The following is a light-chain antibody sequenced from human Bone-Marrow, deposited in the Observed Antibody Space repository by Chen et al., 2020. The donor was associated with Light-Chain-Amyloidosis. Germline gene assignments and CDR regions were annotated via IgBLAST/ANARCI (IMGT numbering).Light chain of an antibody. J-gene: IGLJ2*01. CDR1: SSNVGGLNL. V-gene: IGLV2-23*02. CDR3: CSYAGDSTLL. CDR2: EVT. Sequence: QSALTQPASVSGSPGQSITISCTGTSSNVGGLNLVSWYQQHPGKAPKLIFYEVTKRPSGVSNRFSAFTSGNTASLTISGLQTEDEADYYCCSYAGDSTLLFGGGTKLTVL.